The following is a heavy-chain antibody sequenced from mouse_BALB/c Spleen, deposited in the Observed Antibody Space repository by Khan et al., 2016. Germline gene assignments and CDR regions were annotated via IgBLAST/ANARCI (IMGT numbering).Heavy chain of an antibody. CDR2: IRAGGST. CDR3: SRNIWSYAIDC. J-gene: IGHJ4*01. V-gene: IGHV2-9*02. CDR1: GFSLTSYG. Sequence: QVQLKESGPGLVAPSQSLSITCTVSGFSLTSYGVHWVRQPPGKGLEWLGVIRAGGSTNYNSALMSRMSISKDNSNSQVFLKMNSLQKDDTAMYNCSRNIWSYAIDCWVQGPSVTVST.